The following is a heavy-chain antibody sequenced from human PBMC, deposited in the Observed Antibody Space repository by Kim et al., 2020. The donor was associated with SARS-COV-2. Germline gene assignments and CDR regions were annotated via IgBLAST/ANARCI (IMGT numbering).Heavy chain of an antibody. V-gene: IGHV3-43*02. Sequence: GGSLRLSCAASGFIFDNLDMHWVRQAPGKGLEWVSLIKGDGTAFYADSVRGRFTISRDNSKNSLYLQMNSLRIEDTALYYCAKLPLRTGIIDYWGQGSLVTVSS. D-gene: IGHD1-1*01. CDR2: IKGDGTA. J-gene: IGHJ4*02. CDR3: AKLPLRTGIIDY. CDR1: GFIFDNLD.